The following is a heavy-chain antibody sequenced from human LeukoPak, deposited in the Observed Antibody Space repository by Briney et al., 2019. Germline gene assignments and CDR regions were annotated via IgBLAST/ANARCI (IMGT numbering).Heavy chain of an antibody. CDR3: ARYSYYYGSSGYYDAENWFDP. J-gene: IGHJ5*02. CDR1: GYSFTSYW. D-gene: IGHD3-22*01. V-gene: IGHV5-51*01. Sequence: GESLKISCKGSGYSFTSYWIGWVRQMPGKGLEWMGIIYPGDSDTRYSPSFQGQVTISADKSISTAYLQWSSLKASDTAMYYCARYSYYYGSSGYYDAENWFDPWGQGTLVTVSS. CDR2: IYPGDSDT.